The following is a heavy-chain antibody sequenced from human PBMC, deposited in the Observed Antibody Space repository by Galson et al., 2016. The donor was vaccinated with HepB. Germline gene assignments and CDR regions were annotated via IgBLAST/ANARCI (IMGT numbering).Heavy chain of an antibody. J-gene: IGHJ4*02. V-gene: IGHV3-30*18. D-gene: IGHD3-10*01. Sequence: SLRLSCAASGFTFSSYGMHWVRQAPGKGLEWVAVILYDGSNKYYADSVKGRFTISRDNSKNTLYLQMNSLRVEDSAVYYCAKGKRYSDSGSYYVDYWGQGTLVTVSS. CDR3: AKGKRYSDSGSYYVDY. CDR2: ILYDGSNK. CDR1: GFTFSSYG.